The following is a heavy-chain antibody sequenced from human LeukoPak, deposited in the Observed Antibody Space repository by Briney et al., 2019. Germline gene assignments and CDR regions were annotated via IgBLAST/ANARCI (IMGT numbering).Heavy chain of an antibody. J-gene: IGHJ6*02. CDR2: IYYSGST. D-gene: IGHD2-2*02. Sequence: PSETLSLTCTVSGGSISSGDYYWSWIRQPPGKGLEWIGYIYYSGSTYYNPSLKSRVTISVDTSKNQFSLKLSSVTAADTAVYYCARHIVVVPAAILSHYYYYGMDVWGQGTTVTVSS. CDR3: ARHIVVVPAAILSHYYYYGMDV. V-gene: IGHV4-30-4*01. CDR1: GGSISSGDYY.